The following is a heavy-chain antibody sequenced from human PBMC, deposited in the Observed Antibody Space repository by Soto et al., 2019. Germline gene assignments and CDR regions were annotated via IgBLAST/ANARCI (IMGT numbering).Heavy chain of an antibody. V-gene: IGHV4-34*01. Sequence: SETLSLTCAVYGGSFSGYYWSWIRQPPGKGLEWIGEINPTGSTNYNPSLKSRVIISVDTSKDQFFLNLNSVTAADTALYYCARSRDQWLVDAFDVWGPGTMVTVSS. J-gene: IGHJ3*01. CDR3: ARSRDQWLVDAFDV. CDR2: INPTGST. D-gene: IGHD6-19*01. CDR1: GGSFSGYY.